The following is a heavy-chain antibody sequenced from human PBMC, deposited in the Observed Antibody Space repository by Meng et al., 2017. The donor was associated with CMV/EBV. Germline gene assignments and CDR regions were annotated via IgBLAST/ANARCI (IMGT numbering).Heavy chain of an antibody. J-gene: IGHJ4*02. D-gene: IGHD2/OR15-2a*01. CDR3: ARTGEYPTFDY. CDR2: IYYSGST. V-gene: IGHV4-30-4*08. Sequence: GPLPESGPGLGKPSQTLSLTCTVSGGSISSGDYYWSWIRQPPGKGLEWIGYIYYSGSTYYNPSLKSRVTISVDTSKNQFSLKLSSVTAADTAVYYCARTGEYPTFDYWGQGTLVTVSS. CDR1: GGSISSGDYY.